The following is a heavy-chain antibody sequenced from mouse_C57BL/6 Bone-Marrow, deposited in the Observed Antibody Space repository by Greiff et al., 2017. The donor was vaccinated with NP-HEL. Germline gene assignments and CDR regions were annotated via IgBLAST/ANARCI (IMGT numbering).Heavy chain of an antibody. CDR1: GYTFTSYW. D-gene: IGHD2-5*01. CDR3: ERRYSNSFAY. J-gene: IGHJ3*01. V-gene: IGHV1-55*01. CDR2: IYPGSGST. Sequence: QVQLQQPGAELVKPGASVKMSCKASGYTFTSYWITWVKQRPGQGLEWIGDIYPGSGSTNYNEKFKSKATLSVDTASSTAYMQLSNLTSEDSAVYYCERRYSNSFAYWGQGTLVTVSA.